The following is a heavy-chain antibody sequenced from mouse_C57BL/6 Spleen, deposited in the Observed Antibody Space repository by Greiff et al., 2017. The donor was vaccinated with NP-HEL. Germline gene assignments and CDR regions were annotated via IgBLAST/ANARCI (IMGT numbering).Heavy chain of an antibody. V-gene: IGHV12-3*01. Sequence: KLEESGPGLVKPSQSLFLTCSITGFPITSGYYWIWIRQSPGKPLEWMGYITHSGETFYNPSLQSPISITRETSKNQFFLQLNSVTTEDTAMYYCAGDTKGYWYFDVWGTGTTVTVSS. J-gene: IGHJ1*03. CDR3: AGDTKGYWYFDV. CDR1: GFPITSGYY. CDR2: ITHSGET.